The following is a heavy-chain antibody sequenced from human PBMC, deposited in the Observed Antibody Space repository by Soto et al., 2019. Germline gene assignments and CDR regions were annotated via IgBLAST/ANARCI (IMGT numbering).Heavy chain of an antibody. J-gene: IGHJ4*02. CDR1: GYTFTSYG. V-gene: IGHV1-18*01. D-gene: IGHD4-17*01. CDR3: ARSGDTTVILIYFDY. CDR2: ISAYNGNT. Sequence: ASVKVSCKASGYTFTSYGISWVRQAPGQGLEWMGWISAYNGNTNYAQKLQGRVTMTTDTSTSTAYMELRSLRPDDTAVYYCARSGDTTVILIYFDYWGQGTLVTVSS.